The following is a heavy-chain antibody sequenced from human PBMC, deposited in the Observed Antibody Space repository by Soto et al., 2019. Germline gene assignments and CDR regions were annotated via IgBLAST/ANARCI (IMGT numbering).Heavy chain of an antibody. Sequence: ASVKVSCKASGYTFTSYGISWVRQAPGQGLEWMGWISAYNGNTNYAQKLQGRVTMTTDTSTSTAYMELRSLRSDDTAVYYCARDGVTSYYYGSGAPGYYYYAMDVWGQGTTVTV. V-gene: IGHV1-18*01. CDR1: GYTFTSYG. CDR3: ARDGVTSYYYGSGAPGYYYYAMDV. CDR2: ISAYNGNT. J-gene: IGHJ6*02. D-gene: IGHD3-10*01.